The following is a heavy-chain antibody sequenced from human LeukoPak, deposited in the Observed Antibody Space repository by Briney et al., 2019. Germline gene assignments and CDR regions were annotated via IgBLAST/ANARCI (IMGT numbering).Heavy chain of an antibody. D-gene: IGHD3-3*01. CDR2: MSSGGSYI. J-gene: IGHJ4*02. CDR1: RFTFSSYA. CDR3: ARDRPTGASRVFVVQ. V-gene: IGHV3-21*01. Sequence: GGSLRLSCAASRFTFSSYAMTWVRQAPGKGLEWVSSMSSGGSYIYYADSVRGRFSISRDNAKNSLYLQMNRLKAEDMAVYYCARDRPTGASRVFVVQWGQGTLVTVSS.